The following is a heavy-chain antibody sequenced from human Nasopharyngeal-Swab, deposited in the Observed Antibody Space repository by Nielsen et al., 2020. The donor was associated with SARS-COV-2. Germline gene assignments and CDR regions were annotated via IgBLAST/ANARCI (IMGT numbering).Heavy chain of an antibody. CDR2: ISSSSSTI. D-gene: IGHD3-22*01. V-gene: IGHV3-48*04. CDR3: ARDQYYYDSSGQPGDY. J-gene: IGHJ4*02. Sequence: VRQAPGKGLEWVSYISSSSSTIYYADSVKGRFTISRDNAKNSLYLQMNSLRAEDTAVYYCARDQYYYDSSGQPGDYWGQGTLVTVSS.